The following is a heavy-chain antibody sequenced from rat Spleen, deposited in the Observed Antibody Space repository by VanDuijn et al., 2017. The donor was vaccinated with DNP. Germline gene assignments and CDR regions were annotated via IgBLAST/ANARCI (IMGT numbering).Heavy chain of an antibody. D-gene: IGHD1-4*01. CDR3: ARRPPGYSRGWFGY. CDR2: IGPNGDSA. CDR1: GFTFSDYG. J-gene: IGHJ3*01. V-gene: IGHV5S23*01. Sequence: EVQLVESGGDLIQPGRSLKLSCAASGFTFSDYGMAWVRQVPTQGLEWVASIGPNGDSAYYRDSVKGRFTISRDNAKSTLYLQMDSLRSEDPATYFGARRPPGYSRGWFGYWGQGTLVTVSA.